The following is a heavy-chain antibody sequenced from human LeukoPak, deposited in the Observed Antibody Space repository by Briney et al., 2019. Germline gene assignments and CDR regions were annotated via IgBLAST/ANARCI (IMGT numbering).Heavy chain of an antibody. J-gene: IGHJ4*02. CDR3: ARGAAASY. CDR1: SGSISTSNYY. V-gene: IGHV4-39*07. Sequence: PSETLSLTCTVSSGSISTSNYYWGWVRQPPGKALEWIGNIFYSGSTYYSPSLKSRVTISLDTSRNQFSLKLSSVTAADTAVYYCARGAAASYWGQGTLVTVSS. D-gene: IGHD6-25*01. CDR2: IFYSGST.